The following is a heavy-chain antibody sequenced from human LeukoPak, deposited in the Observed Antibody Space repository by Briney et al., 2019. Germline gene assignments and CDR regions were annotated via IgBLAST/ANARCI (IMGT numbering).Heavy chain of an antibody. CDR1: GFTFSSCE. CDR3: ARVIIVGATGI. CDR2: ISSGGSTV. V-gene: IGHV3-48*03. J-gene: IGHJ3*02. D-gene: IGHD1-26*01. Sequence: GGSLRLSCAASGFTFSSCETNWARQAPGKGLEWASYISSGGSTVYYADSVKGRFTISTDNAKNSLYLQMNSLRAADTSVYYCARVIIVGATGIWGQGTMVTVSS.